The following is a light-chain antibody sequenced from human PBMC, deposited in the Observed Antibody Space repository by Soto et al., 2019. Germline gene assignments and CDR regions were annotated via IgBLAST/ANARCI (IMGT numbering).Light chain of an antibody. J-gene: IGKJ2*02. CDR3: QQSYSCPCT. Sequence: DIQMTQSPSSLSASVGDRVAITCRASQTISSYLNWYQQKPGKAPKLLIYAASSLHSGVPSRFSGSGSGTDFTLTISSLQTEDFATYYCQQSYSCPCTFGQDTKLEIK. V-gene: IGKV1-39*01. CDR2: AAS. CDR1: QTISSY.